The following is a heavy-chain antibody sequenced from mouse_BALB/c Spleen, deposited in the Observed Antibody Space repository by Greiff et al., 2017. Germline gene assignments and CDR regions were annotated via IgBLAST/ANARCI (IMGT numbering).Heavy chain of an antibody. V-gene: IGHV14-4*02. CDR1: GFNIKDYY. Sequence: VQLQQSGAELVRSGASVKLSCTASGFNIKDYYMHWVKQRPEQGLEWIGWIDPDNGDTEYAPKFQGKATMTADTSSNTAYLQLSSLTSEDTAVYYCNGGTAWFAYWGQGTLVTVSA. J-gene: IGHJ3*01. D-gene: IGHD2-14*01. CDR2: IDPDNGDT. CDR3: NGGTAWFAY.